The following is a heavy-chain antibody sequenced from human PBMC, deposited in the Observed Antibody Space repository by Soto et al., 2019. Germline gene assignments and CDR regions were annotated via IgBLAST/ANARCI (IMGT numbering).Heavy chain of an antibody. Sequence: SETLSLTCTVSGGSVSSGSYYWSWIRQPPGKGLEWIGYIYYSGSTNYNPSLKSRVTISVDTSKNQFSLKLSSVTAADTAVYYCARDEGQALGVIYYYYGMDVWAQRTTVTVSS. J-gene: IGHJ6*02. V-gene: IGHV4-61*01. CDR2: IYYSGST. D-gene: IGHD3-16*02. CDR1: GGSVSSGSYY. CDR3: ARDEGQALGVIYYYYGMDV.